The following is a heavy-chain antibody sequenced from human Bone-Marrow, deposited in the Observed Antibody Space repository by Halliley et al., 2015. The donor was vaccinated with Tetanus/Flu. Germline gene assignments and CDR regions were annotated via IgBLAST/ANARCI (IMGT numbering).Heavy chain of an antibody. V-gene: IGHV4-59*01. Sequence: WVGYIDSSGKTTFSPSLKSRVSISVDTSKNQFSLILRSVTAADTAIYFCARDGSRWPLPYFDYWGQGALVTVSS. J-gene: IGHJ4*02. D-gene: IGHD2-15*01. CDR3: ARDGSRWPLPYFDY. CDR2: IDSSGKT.